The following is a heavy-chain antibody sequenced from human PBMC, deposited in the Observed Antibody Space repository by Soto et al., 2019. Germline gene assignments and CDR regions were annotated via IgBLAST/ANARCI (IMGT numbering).Heavy chain of an antibody. CDR1: GYTFTGYY. CDR3: ARGLSYYDSSGYYYSNGMDV. CDR2: INPNSGGT. Sequence: ASVKVSCKASGYTFTGYYMHWVRQAPGQGLEWMGWINPNSGGTNYAQKFQGWVTMTRDTSISTAYMELSRLRSDDTAVYYCARGLSYYDSSGYYYSNGMDVWG. J-gene: IGHJ6*02. D-gene: IGHD3-22*01. V-gene: IGHV1-2*04.